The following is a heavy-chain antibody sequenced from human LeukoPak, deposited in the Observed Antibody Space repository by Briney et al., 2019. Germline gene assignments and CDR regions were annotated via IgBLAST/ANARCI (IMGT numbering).Heavy chain of an antibody. V-gene: IGHV3-74*01. CDR3: ARSDITAKEDAFDI. J-gene: IGHJ3*02. Sequence: PGGSLRLSCAASGFTFSSYWMHWVRQAPGKGLVWLSRINSDGSIINYADSVKGRFTISRDNAKNTLYLQVNSLRAEDSAVYYCARSDITAKEDAFDIWGQGTMVTVSS. CDR1: GFTFSSYW. D-gene: IGHD5-18*01. CDR2: INSDGSII.